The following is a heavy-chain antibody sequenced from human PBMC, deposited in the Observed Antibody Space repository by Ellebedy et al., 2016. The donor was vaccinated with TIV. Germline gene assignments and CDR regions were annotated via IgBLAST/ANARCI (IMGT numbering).Heavy chain of an antibody. J-gene: IGHJ5*02. Sequence: MPSETLSLTCTVSGGSISSYYWSWIRQPPGKGLEWIGYIYYSGSTNYNPSLKSRVTISVDTSKNQFSLKLSSVTAADTAVYYCAGSELAAAVFDPWGQGTLVTVSS. CDR3: AGSELAAAVFDP. D-gene: IGHD6-13*01. CDR1: GGSISSYY. V-gene: IGHV4-59*01. CDR2: IYYSGST.